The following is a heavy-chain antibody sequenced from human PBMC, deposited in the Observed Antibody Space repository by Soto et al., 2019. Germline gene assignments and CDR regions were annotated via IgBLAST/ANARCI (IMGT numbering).Heavy chain of an antibody. CDR3: VRWPAGYYHDGMDV. CDR2: MNPNSGNT. J-gene: IGHJ6*02. CDR1: GYTFTSYD. D-gene: IGHD2-15*01. V-gene: IGHV1-8*01. Sequence: QVQLVQSGAEVKKPGASVKVSCKASGYTFTSYDINWVRQATGQGLEWMGWMNPNSGNTGYAQKFQGRVTMTRNTSISTAYMELSSLSSEATAVSSCVRWPAGYYHDGMDVWGQGTTVTVSS.